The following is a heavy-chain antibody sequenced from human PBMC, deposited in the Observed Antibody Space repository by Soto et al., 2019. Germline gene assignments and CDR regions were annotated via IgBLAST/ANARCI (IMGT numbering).Heavy chain of an antibody. J-gene: IGHJ4*02. D-gene: IGHD2-15*01. V-gene: IGHV1-18*01. CDR3: ARDCTGGSCFCIY. CDR1: GYTLTNYA. CDR2: INTYNGNS. Sequence: QVQLVQSAAEVKKPGASVKVSCKASGYTLTNYAISWVRQAPGQGPEWMGWINTYNGNSNYAQKFQGRVTMTTDTFTNTAYKELRSLTSDDTAVYYWARDCTGGSCFCIYWGQGTLVTVSS.